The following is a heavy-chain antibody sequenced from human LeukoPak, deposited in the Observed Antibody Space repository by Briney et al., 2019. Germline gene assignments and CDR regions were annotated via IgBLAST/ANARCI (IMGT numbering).Heavy chain of an antibody. V-gene: IGHV3-7*01. CDR2: IKQDGSEK. Sequence: PGGSLRLSCAASGFTFSSYWMSWVRQAPGKGLEWVANIKQDGSEKYYVDSVKGRFTISRDNAKNSLYLQMNSLRAEDTAVYYCARVGDYDILTGTLLAFDIWGQGTMVTVSS. CDR1: GFTFSSYW. J-gene: IGHJ3*02. CDR3: ARVGDYDILTGTLLAFDI. D-gene: IGHD3-9*01.